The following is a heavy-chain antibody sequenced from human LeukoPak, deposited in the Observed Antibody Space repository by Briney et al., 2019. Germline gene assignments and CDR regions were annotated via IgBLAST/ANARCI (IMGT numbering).Heavy chain of an antibody. CDR2: INHSGST. CDR3: ARGWGITMIVVVTKGGYFDY. V-gene: IGHV4-34*01. J-gene: IGHJ4*02. Sequence: SETLSLTCAVYGGSFSGYYWSWIRQPPGKGLEWIGEINHSGSTNYNPSLKSRVTISVDTSKNQFSLKLSSVTAADTAVYYCARGWGITMIVVVTKGGYFDYWGQGTLVTVSS. D-gene: IGHD3-22*01. CDR1: GGSFSGYY.